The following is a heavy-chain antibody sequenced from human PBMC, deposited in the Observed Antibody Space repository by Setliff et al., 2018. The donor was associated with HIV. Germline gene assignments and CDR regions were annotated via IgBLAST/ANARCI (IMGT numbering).Heavy chain of an antibody. D-gene: IGHD5-18*01. J-gene: IGHJ4*02. V-gene: IGHV1-46*01. CDR2: INPSEGNT. CDR3: ARDLIQPLSDYYFDV. CDR1: GYTFINYY. Sequence: VASVKVSCKTSGYTFINYYVHWMRQAPGQGPEWLGVINPSEGNTNRAPRFQDRVIVTRDTSTSTVYLELRRLTSEDTAIYYCARDLIQPLSDYYFDVWGQGTPVTSP.